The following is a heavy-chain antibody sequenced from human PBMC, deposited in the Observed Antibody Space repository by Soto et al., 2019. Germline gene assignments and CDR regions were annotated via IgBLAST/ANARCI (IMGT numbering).Heavy chain of an antibody. V-gene: IGHV3-20*04. CDR2: INWNGGST. Sequence: EVQLVESGGGVVRPGGSLRLSCAASGFTFDDYGMSWVRQAPGKGLEWVSGINWNGGSTGYADSVKGRFTISRDNXKXXLYLQMNSLRAEDTALYYCARLYGSGSTRRVRIDYWGQGTLVTVSS. J-gene: IGHJ4*02. CDR3: ARLYGSGSTRRVRIDY. CDR1: GFTFDDYG. D-gene: IGHD3-10*01.